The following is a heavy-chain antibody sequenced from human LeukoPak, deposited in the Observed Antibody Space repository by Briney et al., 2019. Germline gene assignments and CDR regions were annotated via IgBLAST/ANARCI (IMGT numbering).Heavy chain of an antibody. CDR1: GYSFSGFG. J-gene: IGHJ6*02. V-gene: IGHV1-18*04. CDR2: ISGSSGNT. Sequence: ASVKVSCKTSGYSFSGFGISWVRQSPGQGLELLGWISGSSGNTNYGRMVQDRATMTTDTSTSTAYMELRSLRSDDTAVYYCARDRLAAAGPARYYYYYYGMDVRGQGTTVTVSS. D-gene: IGHD6-13*01. CDR3: ARDRLAAAGPARYYYYYYGMDV.